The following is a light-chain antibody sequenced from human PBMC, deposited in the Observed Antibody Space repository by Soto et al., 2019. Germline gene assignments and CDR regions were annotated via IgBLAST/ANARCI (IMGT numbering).Light chain of an antibody. J-gene: IGKJ1*01. CDR1: QSISSY. CDR2: AAS. Sequence: DIQMTQSPSTLSASVGDRVTITCRASQSISSYLNWYQQKPGKAPKLLIYAASSLQSGVPSRFSGSGSGTDFTLTISSLQTEDFATYYCQQSYSTLKTVGQGTKGEIK. CDR3: QQSYSTLKT. V-gene: IGKV1-39*01.